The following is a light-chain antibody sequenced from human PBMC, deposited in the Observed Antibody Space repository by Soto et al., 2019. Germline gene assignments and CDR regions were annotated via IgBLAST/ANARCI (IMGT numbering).Light chain of an antibody. Sequence: QSALTQPASVSGSPGQSITISCTGTSSDVGGYNYVSWYQQHPCKAPKFMIYYVSNRPSGVSNRFSVYKSGNTASLTISGIQDEVEADYYCSSYTTSNTRQIVFGTGTKLTVL. V-gene: IGLV2-14*01. CDR1: SSDVGGYNY. CDR2: YVS. J-gene: IGLJ1*01. CDR3: SSYTTSNTRQIV.